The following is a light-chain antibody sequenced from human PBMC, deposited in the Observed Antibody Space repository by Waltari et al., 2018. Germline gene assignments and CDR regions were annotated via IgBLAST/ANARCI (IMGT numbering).Light chain of an antibody. J-gene: IGKJ2*01. Sequence: VVTQSPDSPAVSLGERAPLPCQFSPSVVSSANYKTYLAWYQQKPGQPPKLLFYWASTREPGVPDRFSGSESGTDFTLTISSLQAEDVAIYYCQQYYSIPYTFGQGTKLEIK. V-gene: IGKV4-1*01. CDR3: QQYYSIPYT. CDR1: PSVVSSANYKTY. CDR2: WAS.